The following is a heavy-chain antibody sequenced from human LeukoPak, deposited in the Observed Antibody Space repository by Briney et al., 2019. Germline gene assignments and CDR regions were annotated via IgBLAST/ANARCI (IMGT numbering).Heavy chain of an antibody. D-gene: IGHD3-10*01. CDR2: IYHSGST. V-gene: IGHV4-4*02. Sequence: SETLSLTCAVSDGSISSSNWWSWVRQPPGKGLEWIGEIYHSGSTNYNPSLKSRVTISVDKSKNQFSLKLSSVTAADTAVYYCASGRITMVRGVIITGWFDPWGQGTLVTVSS. J-gene: IGHJ5*02. CDR1: DGSISSSNW. CDR3: ASGRITMVRGVIITGWFDP.